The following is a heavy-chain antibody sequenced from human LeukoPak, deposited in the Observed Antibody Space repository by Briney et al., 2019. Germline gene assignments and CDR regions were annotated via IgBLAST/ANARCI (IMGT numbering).Heavy chain of an antibody. CDR1: GFTFSSYA. D-gene: IGHD6-19*01. Sequence: PGGSLRLSCAASGFTFSSYAMSWVRQAPGKGLEWVSAISGSGGSTYYADSVKGRFTISRDNSKNTLYLQMNSLSAEDTAVYYCSKDLAVWGSSGHKTFDYWGQGTLVTVPS. J-gene: IGHJ4*02. CDR3: SKDLAVWGSSGHKTFDY. CDR2: ISGSGGST. V-gene: IGHV3-23*01.